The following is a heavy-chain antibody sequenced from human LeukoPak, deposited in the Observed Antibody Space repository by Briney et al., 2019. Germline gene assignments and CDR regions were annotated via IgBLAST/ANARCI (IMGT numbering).Heavy chain of an antibody. Sequence: GGSLRLSCAASGFTFSSYSMNWVRQAPGKGLEWVSSISSSSSYIYYADSVKGRFTISRDNAKNSLYLQMNSLRAEDTAVYYCARDKGLRLGELSHDYWGQGTLVTVSS. CDR1: GFTFSSYS. CDR2: ISSSSSYI. J-gene: IGHJ4*02. D-gene: IGHD3-16*02. V-gene: IGHV3-21*01. CDR3: ARDKGLRLGELSHDY.